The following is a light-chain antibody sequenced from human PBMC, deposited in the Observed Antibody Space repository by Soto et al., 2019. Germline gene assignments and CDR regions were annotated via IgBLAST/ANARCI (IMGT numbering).Light chain of an antibody. J-gene: IGLJ1*01. Sequence: QSALTQPPPASGTPGQRITISCSGGSSNIGSNTVNWYQQLPGTAPKLLIYSNNQRPSGVPDRFSGSKSGTSASLAISGLQSEDEADYYCAAWDDSLNGLYVFGTGTKVTVL. CDR3: AAWDDSLNGLYV. CDR1: SSNIGSNT. CDR2: SNN. V-gene: IGLV1-44*01.